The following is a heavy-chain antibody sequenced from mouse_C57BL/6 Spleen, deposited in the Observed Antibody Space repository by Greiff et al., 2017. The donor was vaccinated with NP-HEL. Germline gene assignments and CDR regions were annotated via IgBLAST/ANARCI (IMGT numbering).Heavy chain of an antibody. D-gene: IGHD2-4*01. CDR1: GYTFTGYW. V-gene: IGHV1-9*01. CDR2: ILPGSGST. CDR3: ASGYDYHENWYFDV. J-gene: IGHJ1*03. Sequence: QVQLQQSGAELMKPGASVKLSCKATGYTFTGYWIEWVKQRPGHGLEWIGEILPGSGSTNYNEKFKGKATFTADTSSNTAYMQLSRLTTEDSAIYYWASGYDYHENWYFDVWGTGTTDTVSS.